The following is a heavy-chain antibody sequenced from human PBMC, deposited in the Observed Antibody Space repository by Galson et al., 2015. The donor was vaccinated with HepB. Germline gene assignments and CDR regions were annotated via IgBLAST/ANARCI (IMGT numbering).Heavy chain of an antibody. J-gene: IGHJ5*01. V-gene: IGHV3-21*01. D-gene: IGHD2-15*01. CDR3: ARGQAWCSGATCPNWFDS. CDR2: TSTSGSYI. Sequence: SLRLSCAASGFSFSTFSMHWVRQAPGKGLEWVSSTSTSGSYISYSDSVRGRFTISRDNAKNSLSLQMDSLRADDTAVYYCARGQAWCSGATCPNWFDSWGQGTLVTVSS. CDR1: GFSFSTFS.